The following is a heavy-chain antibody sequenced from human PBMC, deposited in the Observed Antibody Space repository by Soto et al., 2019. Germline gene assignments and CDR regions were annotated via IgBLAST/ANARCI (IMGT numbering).Heavy chain of an antibody. CDR3: ARGVLHTPPRGRVYYYYGMDV. J-gene: IGHJ6*02. CDR1: GFTFSSYS. CDR2: ISSSSSTI. V-gene: IGHV3-48*02. Sequence: EVQMVESGGGLVQPGGSLRLSCAASGFTFSSYSMNWVRQAPGQGLAWVSYISSSSSTIYYAASVKGRFTISRDNAKNALYLQINSLRDEDTAVYYCARGVLHTPPRGRVYYYYGMDVWGQGTTVTVSS. D-gene: IGHD3-10*01.